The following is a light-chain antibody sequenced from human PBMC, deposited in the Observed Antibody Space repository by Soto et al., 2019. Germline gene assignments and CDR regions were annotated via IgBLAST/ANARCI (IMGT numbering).Light chain of an antibody. CDR1: QSIKSC. CDR3: QQCYTSPLT. Sequence: DIQMTQSPSSLSASVGDRVTITCRASQSIKSCLTWYQHKPGEAPQLLISGASSLEGGVPSRFSGSASGPEFTLTISSLQPEDIATYYCQQCYTSPLTFGQGTKLDLK. V-gene: IGKV1-39*01. J-gene: IGKJ2*01. CDR2: GAS.